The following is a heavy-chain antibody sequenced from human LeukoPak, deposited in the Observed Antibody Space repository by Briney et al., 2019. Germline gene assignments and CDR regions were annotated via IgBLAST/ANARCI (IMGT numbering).Heavy chain of an antibody. D-gene: IGHD6-19*01. CDR1: GFTFSSYS. V-gene: IGHV3-21*01. J-gene: IGHJ4*02. CDR3: ARDAGWLVPSGFDY. CDR2: ISSSSSYI. Sequence: PGGSLRLSCAASGFTFSSYSMNWVRQAPGKGLEWVSSISSSSSYIYYADSVKGRFTISRDNAKNSLYLQMNSLRAEDTAVYYCARDAGWLVPSGFDYWGQGTLVTVSS.